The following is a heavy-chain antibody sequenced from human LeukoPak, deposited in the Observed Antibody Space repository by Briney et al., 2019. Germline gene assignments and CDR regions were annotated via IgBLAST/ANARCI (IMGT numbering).Heavy chain of an antibody. Sequence: ASVKVSCKASGYTFTDYYLHWVRQAPGQGLEWMGIINPSGGSTGYAQKFQGRVTMTRDMSTSTVYMELSSLRSEDTAVYYCARVGYYDSSGYYRGGFDYWGQGTLVTVSS. CDR1: GYTFTDYY. V-gene: IGHV1-46*01. D-gene: IGHD3-22*01. CDR3: ARVGYYDSSGYYRGGFDY. CDR2: INPSGGST. J-gene: IGHJ4*02.